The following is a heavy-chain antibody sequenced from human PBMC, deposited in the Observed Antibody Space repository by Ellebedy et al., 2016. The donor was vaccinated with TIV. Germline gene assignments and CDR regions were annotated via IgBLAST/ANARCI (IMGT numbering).Heavy chain of an antibody. CDR3: AKEKGFGVAAVDS. J-gene: IGHJ4*02. CDR1: GLTFNRYW. CDR2: IDTDGSRT. Sequence: GESLKISXAVSGLTFNRYWMYWVRQVPGKGLVWVSRIDTDGSRTDYADSVKGRFTISRDNAKNSSFLQMNSLRAEDTALYYCAKEKGFGVAAVDSWGQGTLVTISS. D-gene: IGHD2-15*01. V-gene: IGHV3-74*01.